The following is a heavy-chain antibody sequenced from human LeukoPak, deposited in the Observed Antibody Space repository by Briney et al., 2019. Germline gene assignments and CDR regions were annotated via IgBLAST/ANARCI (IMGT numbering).Heavy chain of an antibody. CDR1: GFTFSGYE. CDR2: ISRSGSTI. CDR3: ARRVIVVGLDY. D-gene: IGHD3-22*01. V-gene: IGHV3-48*03. J-gene: IGHJ4*02. Sequence: PGGSLRLSCAASGFTFSGYEMNWVRQAPGKGLEWVSYISRSGSTIYYADSVKGRFTISRDNAKNSLYLQMNSLRAEDTAVYYCARRVIVVGLDYWGQGTLVTVSS.